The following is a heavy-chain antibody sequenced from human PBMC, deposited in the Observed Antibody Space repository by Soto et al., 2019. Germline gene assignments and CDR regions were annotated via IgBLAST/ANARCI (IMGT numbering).Heavy chain of an antibody. J-gene: IGHJ6*03. D-gene: IGHD4-17*01. Sequence: QVQLVQSGAEVKKPGASVKVSCKASGYAFSQFYIHWMRQAPGQGQEWMGWINPNSGRTKFAQNVQGWVTMTRDTSIKTVYMELSGLISDATAVYYCARESGGTTGTLDYYYFYMDVWGKGITVTVSS. CDR2: INPNSGRT. CDR3: ARESGGTTGTLDYYYFYMDV. V-gene: IGHV1-2*04. CDR1: GYAFSQFY.